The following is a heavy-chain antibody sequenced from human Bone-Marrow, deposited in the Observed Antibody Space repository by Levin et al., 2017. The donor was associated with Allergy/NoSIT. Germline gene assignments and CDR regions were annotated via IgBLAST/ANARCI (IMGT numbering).Heavy chain of an antibody. CDR2: IRGSDDNT. V-gene: IGHV3-23*01. CDR1: GFNFNAYG. Sequence: GGSLRLSCAVSGFNFNAYGMTWVRQAPGKGLEWVSTIRGSDDNTYYTDSVRGRFTISRDTSEDTLYLQMNSLRAEDTAVSYCATFDYSSYGYYFDYWGQGTLVTVSS. D-gene: IGHD4-11*01. CDR3: ATFDYSSYGYYFDY. J-gene: IGHJ4*02.